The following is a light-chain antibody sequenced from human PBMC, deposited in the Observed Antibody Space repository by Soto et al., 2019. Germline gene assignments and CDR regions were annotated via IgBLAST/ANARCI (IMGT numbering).Light chain of an antibody. J-gene: IGLJ2*01. CDR2: EVS. CDR1: SSDVAAYNY. Sequence: QSALTQPASVSGSPGQSIAISCTGTSSDVAAYNYVSWYQQHPGKAPKVMIYEVSKRPSGVSNRFSGSKSGNTASLTISGLQAEDEGHYFCSSYTSSSTLVFGGGTKVTVL. CDR3: SSYTSSSTLV. V-gene: IGLV2-14*01.